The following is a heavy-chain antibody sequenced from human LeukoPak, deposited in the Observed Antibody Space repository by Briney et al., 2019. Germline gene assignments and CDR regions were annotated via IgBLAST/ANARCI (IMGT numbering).Heavy chain of an antibody. D-gene: IGHD3-3*01. V-gene: IGHV4-59*01. Sequence: SETLSLTCTASGGSISSYYWSWFRQPPGRGLEWIGYIYYSGSTNYNPSLKSRPTISVDTSKNQFSLKLSSVTAGDPAVYYRARVAGGSGYYRNYYYYYYMDVWGKGTTVIVS. CDR2: IYYSGST. CDR1: GGSISSYY. J-gene: IGHJ6*03. CDR3: ARVAGGSGYYRNYYYYYYMDV.